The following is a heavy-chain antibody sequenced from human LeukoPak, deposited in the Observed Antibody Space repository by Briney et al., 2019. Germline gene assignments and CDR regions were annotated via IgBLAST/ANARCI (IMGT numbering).Heavy chain of an antibody. CDR2: IDYSGST. D-gene: IGHD3-3*01. CDR3: ARESKDSVRGYELDY. Sequence: SQTLSLTCTVSGGSISSGGYYWSWIRQHPGKGLEWIGYIDYSGSTYYNPSLKSRVTISVDTSKNQFSLKLSSVTAADTAVYYCARESKDSVRGYELDYWGQGTLVTVSS. CDR1: GGSISSGGYY. J-gene: IGHJ4*02. V-gene: IGHV4-31*03.